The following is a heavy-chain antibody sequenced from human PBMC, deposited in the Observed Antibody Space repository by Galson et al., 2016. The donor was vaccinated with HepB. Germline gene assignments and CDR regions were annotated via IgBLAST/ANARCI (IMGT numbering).Heavy chain of an antibody. V-gene: IGHV3-33*01. Sequence: SLRLSCAASGFPFRSYGMHWVRQAPGKGLEWVAVIWFDGSNQYYADSVKGRVTISRDNSKNTLYLQLDSLRAEDTAVYYCARDPSIGWPRNYFDHWGQGTLVTVSS. D-gene: IGHD6-19*01. CDR3: ARDPSIGWPRNYFDH. CDR2: IWFDGSNQ. CDR1: GFPFRSYG. J-gene: IGHJ4*02.